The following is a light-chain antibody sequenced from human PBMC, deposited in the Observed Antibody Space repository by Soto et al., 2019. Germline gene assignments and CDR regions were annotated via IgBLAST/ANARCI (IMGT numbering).Light chain of an antibody. CDR1: SSDVGGYNY. CDR2: DVS. V-gene: IGLV2-14*01. Sequence: QSVLTQPASVSGSPGQSITISCTGTSSDVGGYNYVSWYQQHPGKAPKLMIYDVSNLPSGVSNRFSGSKSGNTASLTISGLQAEDEADYYCSSYTSSSTDVFGTGTQLTVL. J-gene: IGLJ1*01. CDR3: SSYTSSSTDV.